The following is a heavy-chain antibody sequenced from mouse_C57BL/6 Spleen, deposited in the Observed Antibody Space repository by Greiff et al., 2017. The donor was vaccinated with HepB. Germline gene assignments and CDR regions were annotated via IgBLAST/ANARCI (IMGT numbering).Heavy chain of an antibody. J-gene: IGHJ4*01. Sequence: EVQRVESGGGLVKPGGSLKLSCAASGFTFSSYAMSWVRQAPEKRLEWVATISDGGSYTYYPDNVKGRFTISRDNAKNNLYLQMSHLKSEDTAMYYCARSKGFYYGSSYYYAMDYWGQGTSVTVSS. V-gene: IGHV5-4*01. CDR2: ISDGGSYT. CDR3: ARSKGFYYGSSYYYAMDY. D-gene: IGHD1-1*01. CDR1: GFTFSSYA.